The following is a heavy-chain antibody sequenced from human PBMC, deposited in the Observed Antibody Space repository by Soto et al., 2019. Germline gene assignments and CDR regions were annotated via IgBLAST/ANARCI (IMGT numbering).Heavy chain of an antibody. V-gene: IGHV3-33*01. CDR2: IWYDGSNK. D-gene: IGHD6-25*01. CDR1: GFTFSSYG. J-gene: IGHJ3*02. Sequence: PGGSLRLSCAASGFTFSSYGVHWVRQAPGKGLEWVAVIWYDGSNKYYADSVKGRFTISRDDSKNTLYLQMNSLRAEDTAVYYCARDLEIGSDAFDIWGQGTMVTVSS. CDR3: ARDLEIGSDAFDI.